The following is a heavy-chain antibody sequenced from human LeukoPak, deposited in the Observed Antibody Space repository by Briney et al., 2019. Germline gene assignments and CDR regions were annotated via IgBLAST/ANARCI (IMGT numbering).Heavy chain of an antibody. J-gene: IGHJ6*02. V-gene: IGHV4-39*01. CDR2: IYYSGST. CDR1: GGSISSSSYY. Sequence: SETLSLTCTVSGGSISSSSYYWGWIRQPPGKGLEWIGSIYYSGSTYYNPSLKSRVTISVDTSKNQFSLKLSSVTAADTAVYYCARLAYSGWDYYYYGMDVWGPGTTVTVSS. D-gene: IGHD6-19*01. CDR3: ARLAYSGWDYYYYGMDV.